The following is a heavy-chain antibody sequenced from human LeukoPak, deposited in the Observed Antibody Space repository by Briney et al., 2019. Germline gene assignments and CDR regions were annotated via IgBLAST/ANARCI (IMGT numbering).Heavy chain of an antibody. Sequence: PGGSLRLSCAASGFIFSSYAMHWVRQAPGKGLEWVAVISYDGSNKYYADSVKGRFTISRDNSKNTLYLQMNSLRAEDTAVYYCARGGYCSSTSCYRRDLWFDPWGQGTLVTVSS. D-gene: IGHD2-2*02. CDR2: ISYDGSNK. CDR1: GFIFSSYA. V-gene: IGHV3-30-3*01. CDR3: ARGGYCSSTSCYRRDLWFDP. J-gene: IGHJ5*02.